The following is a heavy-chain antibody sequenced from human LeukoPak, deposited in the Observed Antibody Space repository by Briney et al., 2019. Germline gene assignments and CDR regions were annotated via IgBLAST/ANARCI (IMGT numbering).Heavy chain of an antibody. CDR3: ARGYSGGSFFDP. D-gene: IGHD2-15*01. CDR2: INHSGST. V-gene: IGHV4-34*01. CDR1: GGSFSGYY. J-gene: IGHJ5*02. Sequence: KPSETLSLTCAVYGGSFSGYYWSWIRQPPGKGLEWIGEINHSGSTNYNPSPKSRVTISVDTSKNQFSLKLSSVTAADTAVYYCARGYSGGSFFDPWGQGTLVTVSS.